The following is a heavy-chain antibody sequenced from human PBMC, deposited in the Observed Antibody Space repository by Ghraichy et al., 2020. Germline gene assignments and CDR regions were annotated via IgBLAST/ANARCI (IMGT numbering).Heavy chain of an antibody. D-gene: IGHD2-2*01. CDR3: ALRSQYQLLPWYYYGMDV. J-gene: IGHJ6*02. Sequence: GGSLRLSCAASGFTFSSYAMSWVRQAPGKGLEWVSAISGSGGSTYYADSVKGRFTISRDNSKNTLYLQMNSLRAEDTAVYYCALRSQYQLLPWYYYGMDVWGQGTTVTVSS. CDR1: GFTFSSYA. CDR2: ISGSGGST. V-gene: IGHV3-23*01.